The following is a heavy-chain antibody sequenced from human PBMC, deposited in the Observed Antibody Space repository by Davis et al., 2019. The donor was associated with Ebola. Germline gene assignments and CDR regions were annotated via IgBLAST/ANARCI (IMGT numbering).Heavy chain of an antibody. Sequence: GGSLRLSCAASGFTFSNYHMHWVRQAPGKGLEWVSYISSTGRTIYYAESVKGRFTISRDIDKNSLYLQMNSLRDEDTAMYYCARDPDTTMASDAFDIWGQGTMVIVSS. CDR2: ISSTGRTI. CDR3: ARDPDTTMASDAFDI. CDR1: GFTFSNYH. D-gene: IGHD5-18*01. J-gene: IGHJ3*02. V-gene: IGHV3-48*02.